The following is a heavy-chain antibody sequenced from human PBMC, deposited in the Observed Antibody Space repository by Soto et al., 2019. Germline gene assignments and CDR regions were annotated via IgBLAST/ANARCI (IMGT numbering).Heavy chain of an antibody. CDR2: ISYDGSNK. V-gene: IGHV3-30*18. Sequence: GGSLRLSCAASGFTFNHYGIHWVRQAPGKGLEWVAVISYDGSNKYYADSVKGRFTISRDNSKNTLYLQMNSLRAEDTAVYYCAKKIRAPDYWGQGTLVTVSS. CDR3: AKKIRAPDY. D-gene: IGHD3-3*02. J-gene: IGHJ4*02. CDR1: GFTFNHYG.